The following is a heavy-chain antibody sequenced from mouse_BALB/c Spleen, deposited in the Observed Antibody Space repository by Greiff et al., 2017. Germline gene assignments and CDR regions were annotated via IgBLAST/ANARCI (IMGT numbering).Heavy chain of an antibody. V-gene: IGHV1-54*01. CDR3: AICYYGSRSFDY. CDR1: GYAFTNYL. D-gene: IGHD1-1*01. J-gene: IGHJ2*01. Sequence: QVQLQQSGAELVRPGTSVKVSCKASGYAFTNYLIEWVKQRPGQGLEWIGVINPGSGGTNYNEKFKGKATLTADKSSSTAYMQLSSLTSDDSAVYFCAICYYGSRSFDYWGQGTTLTVSS. CDR2: INPGSGGT.